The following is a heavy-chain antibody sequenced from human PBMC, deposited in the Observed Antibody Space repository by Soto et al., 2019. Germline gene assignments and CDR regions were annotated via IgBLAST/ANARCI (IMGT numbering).Heavy chain of an antibody. CDR2: IRSKANSYAT. Sequence: GGSLRLSCAASGFTFSGSAMHWVRQASGKGLEWVGRIRSKANSYATAYAASVKGRFTISRDDSKNTAYLQMNSLKTEDTAVYYCTRSVGPYYDILTPYYYYYGMDVWGQGTTVTVS. D-gene: IGHD3-9*01. CDR3: TRSVGPYYDILTPYYYYYGMDV. V-gene: IGHV3-73*01. J-gene: IGHJ6*02. CDR1: GFTFSGSA.